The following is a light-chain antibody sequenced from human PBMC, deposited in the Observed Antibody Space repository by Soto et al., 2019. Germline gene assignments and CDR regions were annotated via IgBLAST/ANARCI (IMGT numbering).Light chain of an antibody. V-gene: IGKV2D-29*01. CDR3: LHSLQSPLT. CDR2: EVS. CDR1: QTLLHSNGKSY. J-gene: IGKJ4*01. Sequence: DIVMTQTPLSLSVTSGQSASISCKSSQTLLHSNGKSYLYWYLQKAGQPPQLLIYEVSNRFSGVPDWLSGRGSGTEFIRISSLVEREDMWVYYCLHSLQSPLTFGGGTKVEIK.